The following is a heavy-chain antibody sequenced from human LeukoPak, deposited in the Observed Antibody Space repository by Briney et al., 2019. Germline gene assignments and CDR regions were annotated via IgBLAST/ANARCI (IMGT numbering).Heavy chain of an antibody. V-gene: IGHV3-23*01. Sequence: PGGSLRLSCAASGFTFSSYAMSWVRQAPGKGLEWVSAISGSGGSTYYADPVKGRFTISRDNSKNTLFLQMNSLRAEDTAVYYCTTDRKGSGSYYTEYWGQGTLVTVSS. D-gene: IGHD3-10*01. CDR3: TTDRKGSGSYYTEY. CDR1: GFTFSSYA. CDR2: ISGSGGST. J-gene: IGHJ4*02.